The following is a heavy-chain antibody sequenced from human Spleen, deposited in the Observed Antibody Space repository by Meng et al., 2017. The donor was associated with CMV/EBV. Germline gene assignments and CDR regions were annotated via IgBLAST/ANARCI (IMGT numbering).Heavy chain of an antibody. D-gene: IGHD3/OR15-3a*01. Sequence: GESLKISCAGSGFTFSSYWMSWVRQAPGKGLEWVANIKLDGSEQYYVDSVKGRFTISRDNAKNSLYLQVNSLRAEDTAVYYCARRRGTYNFDYWGQGTLVTVSS. J-gene: IGHJ4*02. CDR2: IKLDGSEQ. CDR1: GFTFSSYW. V-gene: IGHV3-7*01. CDR3: ARRRGTYNFDY.